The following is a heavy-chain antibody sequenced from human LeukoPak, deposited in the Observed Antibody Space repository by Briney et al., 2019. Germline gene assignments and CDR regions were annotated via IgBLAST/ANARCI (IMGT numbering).Heavy chain of an antibody. J-gene: IGHJ4*02. CDR1: GFTFSSFP. V-gene: IGHV3-64D*09. Sequence: GSLRLSCSASGFTFSSFPMHWVRQAPGKGLEYVSAITTNGGSTYYADSVKGRFTISRDNSKNTLYLLMSGLREEDTAVYYCAKPSLRQYYFDYWGQGTLVTVSS. CDR3: AKPSLRQYYFDY. CDR2: ITTNGGST.